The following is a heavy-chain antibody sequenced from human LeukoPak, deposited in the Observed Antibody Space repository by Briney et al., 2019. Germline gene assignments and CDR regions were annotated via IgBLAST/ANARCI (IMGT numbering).Heavy chain of an antibody. Sequence: ASVRVSSMAPGGTFTSYAISWVRQAPGRGLEWMGRLIPIVGTANYAQKLQGRVTITADESTSTAYKELSSLRFENTAVYYCATDRIAAAGTGPHYYYYAMDVWGKGTTVTVSS. CDR3: ATDRIAAAGTGPHYYYYAMDV. V-gene: IGHV1-69*13. CDR2: LIPIVGTA. J-gene: IGHJ6*04. D-gene: IGHD6-13*01. CDR1: GGTFTSYA.